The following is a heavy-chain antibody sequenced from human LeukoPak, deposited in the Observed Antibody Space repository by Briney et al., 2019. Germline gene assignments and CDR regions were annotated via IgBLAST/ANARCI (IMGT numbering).Heavy chain of an antibody. CDR1: GFTFGSYG. Sequence: GGSLRFSCAASGFTFGSYGMHWVRQAPGKGLEWVAVISYDGSNKYYADSVKGRFTISRDNSKNTLYLQMNSLRAEDTAVYYCAKGGRDYYDSSGYYYGYWGQGTLVTVSS. CDR2: ISYDGSNK. CDR3: AKGGRDYYDSSGYYYGY. J-gene: IGHJ4*02. D-gene: IGHD3-22*01. V-gene: IGHV3-30*18.